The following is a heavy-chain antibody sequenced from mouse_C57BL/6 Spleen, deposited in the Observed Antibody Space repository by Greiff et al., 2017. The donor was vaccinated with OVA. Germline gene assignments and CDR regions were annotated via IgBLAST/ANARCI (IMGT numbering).Heavy chain of an antibody. CDR3: ARGLGGNTYDGYFDY. D-gene: IGHD2-12*01. V-gene: IGHV15-2*01. CDR1: DSEVFPIAY. Sequence: QVQLKQSGSELRSPGSSVKLSCKDFDSEVFPIAYMSWVRQKPGHGFEWIGGILPSIGRTIYGEKFEDKATLDADTLSNTAYLELNSLTSEDSAIYYCARGLGGNTYDGYFDYWGQGTTLTVSS. J-gene: IGHJ2*01. CDR2: ILPSIGRT.